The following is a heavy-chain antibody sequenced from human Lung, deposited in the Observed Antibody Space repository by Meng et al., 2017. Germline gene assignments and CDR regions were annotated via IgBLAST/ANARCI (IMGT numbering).Heavy chain of an antibody. CDR2: ISSSGSTI. CDR1: GFTFSSYE. D-gene: IGHD3-10*01. V-gene: IGHV3-48*03. J-gene: IGHJ4*02. CDR3: ARVNGEGAMVRGPRVRVEDY. Sequence: GESLKISCAASGFTFSSYEMNWVRQAPGKGLEWVSYISSSGSTIYYADSVKGRFTISRDNAKNSLYLQMNSLRAEGTAVYYCARVNGEGAMVRGPRVRVEDYWGQGTLVTVSS.